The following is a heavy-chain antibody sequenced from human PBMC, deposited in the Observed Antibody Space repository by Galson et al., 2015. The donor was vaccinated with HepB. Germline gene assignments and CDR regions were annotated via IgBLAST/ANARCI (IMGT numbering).Heavy chain of an antibody. Sequence: SLRLSCAASGFTFGDYAMSWFRQAPGKGLEWVGFIRSKAYGGTTEYAASVKGRFTISRDDSKSIAYLQMNSLKTEDTAVYYCTRVTPPDPPRIPARDWGQGTLVTVSS. V-gene: IGHV3-49*03. CDR2: IRSKAYGGTT. CDR3: TRVTPPDPPRIPARD. J-gene: IGHJ4*02. D-gene: IGHD2-21*01. CDR1: GFTFGDYA.